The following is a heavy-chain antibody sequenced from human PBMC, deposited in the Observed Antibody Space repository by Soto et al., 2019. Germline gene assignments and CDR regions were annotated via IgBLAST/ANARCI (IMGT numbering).Heavy chain of an antibody. CDR3: ARAAGAYYYYYGMDV. Sequence: GESLKISCQGSGYSFTSYWIGWVRQMPGKGLEWMGIIYPGDSDTRYSPSFQGQVTISADKSISTAYLQWSSLKASDTAMYYCARAAGAYYYYYGMDVWGQGTTVTVSS. J-gene: IGHJ6*02. CDR1: GYSFTSYW. D-gene: IGHD6-25*01. V-gene: IGHV5-51*01. CDR2: IYPGDSDT.